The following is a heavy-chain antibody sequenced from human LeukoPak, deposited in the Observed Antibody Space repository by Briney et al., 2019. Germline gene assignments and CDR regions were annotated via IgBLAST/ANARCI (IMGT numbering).Heavy chain of an antibody. CDR3: ARGVVATIFGFDY. V-gene: IGHV1-69*13. D-gene: IGHD5-12*01. Sequence: ASVKVSCKASGGTFSSYAISWVRQAPGQGLEWMGGIIPIFGTANYAQKFQGRVTITADESTSPAYMELSSLRSEDTAVYYCARGVVATIFGFDYWGQGTLVTVSS. CDR2: IIPIFGTA. J-gene: IGHJ4*02. CDR1: GGTFSSYA.